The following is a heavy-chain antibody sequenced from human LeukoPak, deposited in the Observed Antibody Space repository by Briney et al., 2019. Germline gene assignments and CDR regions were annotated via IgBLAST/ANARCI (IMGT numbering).Heavy chain of an antibody. J-gene: IGHJ5*02. CDR1: GGSISSSSYY. CDR3: ARSLMEGATSRWFDP. Sequence: SETLSLTCTVSGGSISSSSYYWGWIRPPPGQGLEWIGEINHSESTNFNPSLKGRVSISVYTSKNQFSLKLSSVTAADTAVYYCARSLMEGATSRWFDPWGQGTLVTVSS. CDR2: INHSEST. V-gene: IGHV4-39*07. D-gene: IGHD1-26*01.